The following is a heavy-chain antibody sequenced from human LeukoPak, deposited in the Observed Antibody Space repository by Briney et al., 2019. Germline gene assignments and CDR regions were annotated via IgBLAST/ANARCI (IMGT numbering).Heavy chain of an antibody. Sequence: ASVKVSCKASGYTFTDYYIHWVRQAPGQGLECMGWINPNSGGTNYAQKFQGRVTMTRDTSIITAYMELSRLRSDDTAVYYCARGGSGSYFSWLDPWGQGTLVTVSS. CDR1: GYTFTDYY. CDR2: INPNSGGT. V-gene: IGHV1-2*02. J-gene: IGHJ5*02. D-gene: IGHD3-10*01. CDR3: ARGGSGSYFSWLDP.